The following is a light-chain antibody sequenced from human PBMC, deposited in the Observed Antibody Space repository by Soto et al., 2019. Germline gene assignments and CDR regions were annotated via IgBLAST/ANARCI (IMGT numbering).Light chain of an antibody. CDR2: GNS. CDR3: QSYDSSLSGNVV. CDR1: SSNIGAGYD. V-gene: IGLV1-40*01. Sequence: QSVLTQPPSVSGAPGQRVTISCTGSSSNIGAGYDVHWYQQLPGTAPKLLIYGNSNRPSGVPDRFSGSKSGTSASLDITGLQAEDEADYDCQSYDSSLSGNVVFGGGTKLTVL. J-gene: IGLJ2*01.